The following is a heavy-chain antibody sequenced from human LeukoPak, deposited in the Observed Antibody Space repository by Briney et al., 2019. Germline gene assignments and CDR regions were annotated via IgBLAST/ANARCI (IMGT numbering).Heavy chain of an antibody. D-gene: IGHD1-20*01. V-gene: IGHV1-24*01. J-gene: IGHJ3*02. CDR2: FDPEDGET. CDR1: GYTLTELS. Sequence: ASAKVSCKVSGYTLTELSMHWVRQAPGKGLEWMGGFDPEDGETIYAQKFQGRVTMTEDTSTDTAYMELSSLRSEDTAVYYCATDIAPYNWNGDAFDIWGQGTMVTVSS. CDR3: ATDIAPYNWNGDAFDI.